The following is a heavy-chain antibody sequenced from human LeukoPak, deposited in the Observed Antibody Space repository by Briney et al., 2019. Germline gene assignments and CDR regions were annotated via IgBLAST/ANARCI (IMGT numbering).Heavy chain of an antibody. CDR1: GYTFTSYA. CDR2: INAGNGNT. V-gene: IGHV1-3*01. D-gene: IGHD5-18*01. Sequence: ASVKVSCKASGYTFTSYAMHWVRQAPGQRLEWMGWINAGNGNTKYSQKFQGRVTITRDTSASTAYMELSSLRSEDTAVYYCARDRSGRGYSYGIDYWGQGTLVTVSS. J-gene: IGHJ4*02. CDR3: ARDRSGRGYSYGIDY.